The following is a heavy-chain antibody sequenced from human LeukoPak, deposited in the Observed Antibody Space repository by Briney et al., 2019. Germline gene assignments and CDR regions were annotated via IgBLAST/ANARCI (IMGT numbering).Heavy chain of an antibody. CDR2: ISGNGEII. Sequence: GGSLRLSCAASGFTFNTYAMSWVRQAAGKGLEWVSAISGNGEIIHYADSVKGRFTISRDNSKNTLYLQMSSLRAEDTAVYFCARMSVTMIVVVSYFDSWGQGTLVTVSS. CDR3: ARMSVTMIVVVSYFDS. J-gene: IGHJ4*02. V-gene: IGHV3-23*01. D-gene: IGHD3-22*01. CDR1: GFTFNTYA.